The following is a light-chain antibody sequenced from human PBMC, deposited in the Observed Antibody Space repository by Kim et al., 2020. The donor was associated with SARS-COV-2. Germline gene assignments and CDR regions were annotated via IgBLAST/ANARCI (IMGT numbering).Light chain of an antibody. J-gene: IGLJ3*02. CDR3: CSYAGSSTWV. V-gene: IGLV2-23*01. Sequence: GQSITLSCTGTSSDVGSYSRVSWYQQHPGKAPKLMIYEGSKRPSGVSNRFSGSKSGNTASLTISGLQAEDEADYYCCSYAGSSTWVFGGGTQLTVL. CDR1: SSDVGSYSR. CDR2: EGS.